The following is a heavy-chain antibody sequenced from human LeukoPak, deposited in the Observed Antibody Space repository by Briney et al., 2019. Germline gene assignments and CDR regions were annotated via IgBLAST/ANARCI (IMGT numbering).Heavy chain of an antibody. D-gene: IGHD3-22*01. Sequence: GGSLRLSCAASGFTFDNYAMHWVRQAPGKGLEWGSGISWNSGSIGYADSVKGRFTISRDNAKNSLYLQMNSLRAEDTALYYCARGPYYDSSGYYYWGQGTLVTVSS. CDR2: ISWNSGSI. V-gene: IGHV3-9*01. CDR3: ARGPYYDSSGYYY. CDR1: GFTFDNYA. J-gene: IGHJ4*02.